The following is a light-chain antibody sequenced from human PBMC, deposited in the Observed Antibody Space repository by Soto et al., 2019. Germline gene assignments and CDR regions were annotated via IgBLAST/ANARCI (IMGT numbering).Light chain of an antibody. J-gene: IGKJ2*01. CDR2: DAT. V-gene: IGKV1-5*01. CDR1: QSITRW. Sequence: DIQMTQSPSTLSASVGDRVTITCRADQSITRWLAWFQQKPGKAPSLLIYDATNLQPGVPSRFSGSGSGTELTLTISSLQPDDFATYYCHQYNGYSHSFGQGTKVDIK. CDR3: HQYNGYSHS.